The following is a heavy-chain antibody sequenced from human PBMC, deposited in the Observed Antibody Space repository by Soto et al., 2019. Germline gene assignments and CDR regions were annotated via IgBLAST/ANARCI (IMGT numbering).Heavy chain of an antibody. CDR2: INPSGGNT. D-gene: IGHD6-13*01. Sequence: ASVKVSCKASGYIFTAYYIHWVRRAPGQGLDWMGTINPSGGNTNYAQKFQGRVTMTRDTSTSTVYMELSSLTSEDTAVYYCARDHSIASSGAWWLDPWGQGTLVTVSS. CDR3: ARDHSIASSGAWWLDP. CDR1: GYIFTAYY. J-gene: IGHJ5*02. V-gene: IGHV1-46*01.